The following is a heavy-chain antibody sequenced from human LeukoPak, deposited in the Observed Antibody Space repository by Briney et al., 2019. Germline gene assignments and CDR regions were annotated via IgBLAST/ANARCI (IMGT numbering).Heavy chain of an antibody. V-gene: IGHV3-33*01. Sequence: GRSLRLSCAASGFTFSSYGMHWVRQAPGKGLEWVAVIWYDGSNKYYADSVKGRFTISRDNSKNTLYLQMNSLRAEDTAVYYCARDGTTVVPLGIDVWGKGTTVTVSS. CDR2: IWYDGSNK. CDR1: GFTFSSYG. CDR3: ARDGTTVVPLGIDV. D-gene: IGHD4-23*01. J-gene: IGHJ6*04.